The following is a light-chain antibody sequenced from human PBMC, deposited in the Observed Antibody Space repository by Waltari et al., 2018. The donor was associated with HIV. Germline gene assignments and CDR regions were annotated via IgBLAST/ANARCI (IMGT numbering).Light chain of an antibody. CDR1: SSDVGGYNY. CDR3: SSYTSSSTYVV. Sequence: QSALTQPASVSGYPGQSTTISCTGTSSDVGGYNYVSWYQQHPGKAPKLRIYDVSNRPSGVSNRFSGSKSGNTASLTISGLQAEDEADYYCSSYTSSSTYVVFGGGTKLTVL. V-gene: IGLV2-14*03. CDR2: DVS. J-gene: IGLJ2*01.